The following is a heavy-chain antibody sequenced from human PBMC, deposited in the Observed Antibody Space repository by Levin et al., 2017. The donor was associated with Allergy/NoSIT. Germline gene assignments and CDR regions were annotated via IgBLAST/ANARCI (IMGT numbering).Heavy chain of an antibody. V-gene: IGHV4-39*01. CDR2: IYYSGST. Sequence: ASETLSLTCTVSGGSISSSSYYWGWIRQPPGKGLEWIGSIYYSGSTYYNPSLKSRVTISVDTSKNQFSLKLSSVTAADTAVYYCARQHFYGSGKGAFDIWGQGTMVTVSS. D-gene: IGHD3-10*01. CDR3: ARQHFYGSGKGAFDI. J-gene: IGHJ3*02. CDR1: GGSISSSSYY.